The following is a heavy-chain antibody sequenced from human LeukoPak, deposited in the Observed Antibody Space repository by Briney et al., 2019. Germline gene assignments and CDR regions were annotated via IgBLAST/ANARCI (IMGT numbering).Heavy chain of an antibody. D-gene: IGHD3-22*01. Sequence: TLSLTCTVSGGSISSGGYYWSWIRQHPGKGLEWIGYIYYSGSTYYNPSLKSRVTISVDTSKNQFSLKLSSVTAADTAVYYCARGPHYDSSGYYYFDYWGQGTLVTVSS. J-gene: IGHJ4*02. CDR2: IYYSGST. V-gene: IGHV4-31*03. CDR3: ARGPHYDSSGYYYFDY. CDR1: GGSISSGGYY.